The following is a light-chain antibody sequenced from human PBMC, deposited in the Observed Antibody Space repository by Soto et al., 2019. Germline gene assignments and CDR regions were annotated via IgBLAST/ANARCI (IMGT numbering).Light chain of an antibody. V-gene: IGKV3-15*01. CDR2: GAS. J-gene: IGKJ2*01. CDR3: QQYNYWPPYT. CDR1: QNLGSS. Sequence: EVVMTQSPATLSASPGERVTLSCRASQNLGSSLAWYQQRPGQAPRLLLYGASTRATGIPARFSGSGSGTEFTVTISSLQSEDFAVYYCQQYNYWPPYTFGQGTKLEFK.